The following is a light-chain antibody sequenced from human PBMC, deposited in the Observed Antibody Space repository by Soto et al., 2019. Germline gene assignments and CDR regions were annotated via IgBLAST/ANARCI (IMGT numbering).Light chain of an antibody. CDR3: CSYAGSNWGYV. CDR1: SSDIGGYHL. Sequence: QSVLTQPASVSGSPGQSITISCTGTSSDIGGYHLVSWYQHQSGKAPKLIIYKVSQWPSGVSDRFSASKSGNTASLTISGLQAEDEADYYCCSYAGSNWGYVFGTGTKVPVL. V-gene: IGLV2-23*02. J-gene: IGLJ1*01. CDR2: KVS.